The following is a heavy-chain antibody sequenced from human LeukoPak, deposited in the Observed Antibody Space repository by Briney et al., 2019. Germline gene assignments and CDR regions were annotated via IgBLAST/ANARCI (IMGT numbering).Heavy chain of an antibody. CDR3: AKDGMLYYYYMDV. D-gene: IGHD2-8*01. Sequence: GGCLRLSCAASGFTFSSYGMHWVRQAPGKGLEWVAVISYDGSNKYYADSVKGRFTISRGNSKNTLYLQMNSLRAEDTAVYYCAKDGMLYYYYMDVWGKGTTVTVSS. V-gene: IGHV3-30*18. CDR2: ISYDGSNK. J-gene: IGHJ6*03. CDR1: GFTFSSYG.